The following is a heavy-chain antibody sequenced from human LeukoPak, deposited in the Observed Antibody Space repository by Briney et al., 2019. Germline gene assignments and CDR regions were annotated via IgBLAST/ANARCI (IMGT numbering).Heavy chain of an antibody. CDR3: ARRPPPDYGSGSVNYYFDY. V-gene: IGHV5-51*01. J-gene: IGHJ4*02. D-gene: IGHD3-10*01. Sequence: GESLKISCKCSGYIFTNYWIAWVRQMPGKGLELMGIIYPGDSDTRYSPSFQGQVTISADKSISTAYLQWSSLKASDTAMYYCARRPPPDYGSGSVNYYFDYWGQGTLVTVSS. CDR1: GYIFTNYW. CDR2: IYPGDSDT.